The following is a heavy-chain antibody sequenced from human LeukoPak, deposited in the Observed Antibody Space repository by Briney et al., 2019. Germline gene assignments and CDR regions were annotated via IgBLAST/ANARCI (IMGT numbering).Heavy chain of an antibody. CDR2: ISDDASKT. V-gene: IGHV3-23*01. J-gene: IGHJ4*02. CDR3: AKDLKQLVDY. Sequence: GGSLRLSCAASGFAFRSYGMTWVRQAPGKGLEWVSAISDDASKTYYADSVRGRFAISRDNSKNTLYLQMNSLRAEDTAVYYCAKDLKQLVDYWGQGTLVTVSS. CDR1: GFAFRSYG. D-gene: IGHD6-6*01.